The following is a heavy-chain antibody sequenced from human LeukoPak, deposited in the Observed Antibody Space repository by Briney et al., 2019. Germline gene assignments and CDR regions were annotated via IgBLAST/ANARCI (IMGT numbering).Heavy chain of an antibody. J-gene: IGHJ4*02. D-gene: IGHD5-18*01. CDR1: SGSISNYY. CDR2: IYNSGNT. V-gene: IGHV4-4*07. Sequence: SGTLSLTCTVSSGSISNYYWSWIRQPAGKGLEWIGRIYNSGNTNYNPSLKSRVTMSVDTSKNQFSLKLSSVTAADTAVYFCARDGYSFGSHFDYWGQGTLVTVSS. CDR3: ARDGYSFGSHFDY.